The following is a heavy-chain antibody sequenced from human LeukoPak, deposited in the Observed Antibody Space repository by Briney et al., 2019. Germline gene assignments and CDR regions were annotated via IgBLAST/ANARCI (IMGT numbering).Heavy chain of an antibody. CDR3: ARESYCSSPSCSHDY. CDR1: GGTFSSYA. D-gene: IGHD2-2*01. Sequence: ASVKVSCKASGGTFSSYAISWVRQAPGQGLEWMGWINPNSGDTHYAQKFQGRVTMTRDTSISTAYMELSGLRSDDTAVYYCARESYCSSPSCSHDYWGQGTLVTVSS. J-gene: IGHJ4*02. CDR2: INPNSGDT. V-gene: IGHV1-2*02.